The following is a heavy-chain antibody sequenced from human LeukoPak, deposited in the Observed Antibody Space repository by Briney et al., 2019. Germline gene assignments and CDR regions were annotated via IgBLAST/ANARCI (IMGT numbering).Heavy chain of an antibody. J-gene: IGHJ4*02. CDR1: GGSISSSSYY. D-gene: IGHD3-22*01. V-gene: IGHV4-39*01. Sequence: SETLSLTCTVSGGSISSSSYYWGWIRQPPGKGLEWTGSIYYSGSTYYNPSLKSRVTISVDTSKNQFSLKLSSVTAADTAVYYCASRDPYYYDSSGYFPFDYWGQGTLVTVSS. CDR3: ASRDPYYYDSSGYFPFDY. CDR2: IYYSGST.